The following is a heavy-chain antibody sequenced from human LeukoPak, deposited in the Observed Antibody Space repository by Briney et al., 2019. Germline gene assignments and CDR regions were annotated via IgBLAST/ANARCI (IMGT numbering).Heavy chain of an antibody. CDR3: ARNGRGTYDY. J-gene: IGHJ4*02. D-gene: IGHD3-16*01. CDR1: GYTFTAYF. V-gene: IGHV1-2*02. Sequence: GASVKVSCKASGYTFTAYFFHWVRHAPGQGLEWMGWINPDSGGTRYAQEFQGRVTMTRDTSISTTYMELSRLSSDDTAVYYCARNGRGTYDYWGQGTLVTVSS. CDR2: INPDSGGT.